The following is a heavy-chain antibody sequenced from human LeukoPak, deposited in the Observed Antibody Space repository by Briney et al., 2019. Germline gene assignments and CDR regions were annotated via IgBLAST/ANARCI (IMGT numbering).Heavy chain of an antibody. Sequence: ASVKVSCKASGGTFISYAISWVGQAPGQGREGMGGIIPIFGTANYAQKFQGRVTITTDESTSTAYMDLSSLRSEDTAVYYCASCTPTQWTNWFDPWGQGTLVTVSS. CDR2: IIPIFGTA. CDR1: GGTFISYA. J-gene: IGHJ5*02. D-gene: IGHD6-19*01. CDR3: ASCTPTQWTNWFDP. V-gene: IGHV1-69*05.